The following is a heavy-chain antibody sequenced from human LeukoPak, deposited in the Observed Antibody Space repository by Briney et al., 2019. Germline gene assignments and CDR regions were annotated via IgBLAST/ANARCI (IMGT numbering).Heavy chain of an antibody. V-gene: IGHV1-46*01. CDR1: GYTFTSYY. CDR3: AREDYGATDAFDI. D-gene: IGHD4-17*01. Sequence: ASVKVSCKASGYTFTSYYMHWVRRAPGQGLEWMGIINPSGGSTSYAQKFQGRVTMTRDMSTSTVYMELSSLRSEDTAVYYCAREDYGATDAFDIWGQGTMVTVSS. CDR2: INPSGGST. J-gene: IGHJ3*02.